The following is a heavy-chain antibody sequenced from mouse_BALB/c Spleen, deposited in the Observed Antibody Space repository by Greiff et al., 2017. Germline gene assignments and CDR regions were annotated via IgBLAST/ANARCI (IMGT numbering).Heavy chain of an antibody. Sequence: EVKLMESGGGLVQPGGSRKLSCAASGFTFSSFGMHWVRQAPEKGLEWVAYISSGSSTIYYADTVKGRFTISRDNPKNTLFLQMTSLRSEDTAMYYCASSGNIGYDDWYFDVWGAGTTVTVSS. V-gene: IGHV5-17*02. CDR1: GFTFSSFG. CDR3: ASSGNIGYDDWYFDV. CDR2: ISSGSSTI. J-gene: IGHJ1*01. D-gene: IGHD2-2*01.